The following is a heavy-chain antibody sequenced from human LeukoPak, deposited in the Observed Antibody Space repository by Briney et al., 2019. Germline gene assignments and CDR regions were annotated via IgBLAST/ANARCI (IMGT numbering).Heavy chain of an antibody. V-gene: IGHV3-48*03. D-gene: IGHD4-17*01. J-gene: IGHJ4*02. CDR2: ITNSGGTT. CDR1: GFTFSSYE. Sequence: GGSLRLSCAASGFTFSSYEMSWVRQAPGKGLEWVSYITNSGGTTYYADSVKGRFTISRDNAKNSLCLQMNSLRAEDTAVYYCARQEDHDYGDYYFDYWGQGILVTVSS. CDR3: ARQEDHDYGDYYFDY.